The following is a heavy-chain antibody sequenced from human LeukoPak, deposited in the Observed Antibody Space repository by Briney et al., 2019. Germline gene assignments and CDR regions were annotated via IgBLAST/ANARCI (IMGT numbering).Heavy chain of an antibody. Sequence: GGSLRLSCVASGLTFHDYAMHWVRQAPGKGLVWVSRINPDGSTINYADSVKGRFTISRDNAKNTLYLQMNSLRAEDTAVYYCATAGNYRFDYWGQGTLVTVSS. V-gene: IGHV3-74*01. CDR2: INPDGSTI. CDR1: GLTFHDYA. J-gene: IGHJ4*02. D-gene: IGHD1-7*01. CDR3: ATAGNYRFDY.